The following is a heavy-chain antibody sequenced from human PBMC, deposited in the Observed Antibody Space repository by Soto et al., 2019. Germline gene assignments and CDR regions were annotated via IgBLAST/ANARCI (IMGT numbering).Heavy chain of an antibody. D-gene: IGHD3-16*01. Sequence: QVQLQESGPGLVKPSQTLSLTCTVSGGSFSRGGYYWSWIRQHPGKGLEWIGYIYYSGNTSYNPSLKSRVIISVDKSEKQFSLKLTSVTAADTAVYYCAREGALGNFEYWGQGTLVTVSS. V-gene: IGHV4-31*03. J-gene: IGHJ4*02. CDR2: IYYSGNT. CDR1: GGSFSRGGYY. CDR3: AREGALGNFEY.